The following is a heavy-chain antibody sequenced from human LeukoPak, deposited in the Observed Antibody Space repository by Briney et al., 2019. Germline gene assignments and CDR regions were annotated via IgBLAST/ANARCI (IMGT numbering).Heavy chain of an antibody. D-gene: IGHD3-10*01. CDR2: IRDYNGRT. CDR3: AREGTVLLWFGEGYYYYGMDV. CDR1: GYTFTSYG. V-gene: IGHV1-18*01. Sequence: VVALKVSCKASGYTFTSYGISWVRQAPGQGLEWMGWIRDYNGRTNYAQKLQGRVTMTTDTSTSTAYMELRSLRSDDTAVYYCAREGTVLLWFGEGYYYYGMDVWGQGTTVTVSS. J-gene: IGHJ6*02.